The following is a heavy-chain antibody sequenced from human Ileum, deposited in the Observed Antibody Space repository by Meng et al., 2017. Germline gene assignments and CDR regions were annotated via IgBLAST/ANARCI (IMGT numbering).Heavy chain of an antibody. Sequence: GESLKISCKVSGYSFYTYWIGWVRQMPGKGLELMGIIYPGDSDTRYSPSFQGQVTISVDKSISTAFLQWSSLKASDTAMYYCARLFYYGSGRTEDDAFDVWGQGTMVTVSS. CDR3: ARLFYYGSGRTEDDAFDV. J-gene: IGHJ3*01. CDR1: GYSFYTYW. CDR2: IYPGDSDT. V-gene: IGHV5-51*01. D-gene: IGHD3-10*01.